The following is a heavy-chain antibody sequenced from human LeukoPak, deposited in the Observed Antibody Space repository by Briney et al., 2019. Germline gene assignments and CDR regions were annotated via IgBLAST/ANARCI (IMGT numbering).Heavy chain of an antibody. CDR2: ISYDGTND. Sequence: PGGSLRLSCAASGFTFSSYAMHWVRQAPGKGLEWVALISYDGTNDHYADSLKGRFTISSDSSKNTLYLQMNSLRAEDTAVYYCARAGWLQSNYYYYYMDVWGRGTTVTVSS. J-gene: IGHJ6*03. CDR1: GFTFSSYA. V-gene: IGHV3-30*04. CDR3: ARAGWLQSNYYYYYMDV. D-gene: IGHD5-24*01.